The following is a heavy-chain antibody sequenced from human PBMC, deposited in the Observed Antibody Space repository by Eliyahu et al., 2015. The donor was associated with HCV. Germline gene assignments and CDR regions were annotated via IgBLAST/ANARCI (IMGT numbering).Heavy chain of an antibody. CDR3: ARDRALHWFDP. Sequence: QVELVESGGGVVQPGRSLRVSCAASGLTFRTYGFHWVRQAPGKGLEWVAVIWYDGSNKYYTDSVRGRFTISRDDSKSTVYLQMNSLRVEDTAVYYCARDRALHWFDPWGQGTLVTVSS. CDR1: GLTFRTYG. V-gene: IGHV3-33*01. J-gene: IGHJ5*02. CDR2: IWYDGSNK.